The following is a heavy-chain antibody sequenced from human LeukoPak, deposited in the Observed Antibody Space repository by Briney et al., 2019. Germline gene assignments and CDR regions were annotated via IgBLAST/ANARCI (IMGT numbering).Heavy chain of an antibody. CDR2: ISAYNGNT. J-gene: IGHJ4*02. CDR1: GYTFTSYG. V-gene: IGHV1-18*01. Sequence: ASVKLSCTSSGYTFTSYGISWMRQGPGQGLERMGWISAYNGNTNYAQKLQGRVTITTDTSTSTAYMELRSLSSDDRAVYYCARVCRGGYCSSTSSFDYWGQGTLVTVSS. D-gene: IGHD2-2*01. CDR3: ARVCRGGYCSSTSSFDY.